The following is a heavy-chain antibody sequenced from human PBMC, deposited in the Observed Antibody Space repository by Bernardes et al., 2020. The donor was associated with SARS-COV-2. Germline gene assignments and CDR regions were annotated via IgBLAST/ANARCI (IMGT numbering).Heavy chain of an antibody. CDR2: VYHIGST. J-gene: IGHJ4*02. CDR1: GGSITSSY. V-gene: IGHV4-59*01. Sequence: SETLSLTCTVSGGSITSSYWSWIRQPPGKGLEWIGYVYHIGSTSYNPSLKSRVTITRDTSNTQFSLKLKSVTAADTALYFCARDPGLFFTGSFDSWRQGTLVTVSS. CDR3: ARDPGLFFTGSFDS.